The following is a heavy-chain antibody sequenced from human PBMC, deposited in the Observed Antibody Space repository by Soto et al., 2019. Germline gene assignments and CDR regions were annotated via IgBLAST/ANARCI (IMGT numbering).Heavy chain of an antibody. Sequence: QVQLVQSGAEVKKPGASVKVSCKASGYTFTSYAMHWVRQAPGQRLEWMGWINAGNGNTKYSQKFQGRVTITRDTSASTAYMELSSLISEDTAVYYCARQELLWFGEQYWFDPWGQGTLVTVSS. CDR3: ARQELLWFGEQYWFDP. J-gene: IGHJ5*02. V-gene: IGHV1-3*01. D-gene: IGHD3-10*01. CDR1: GYTFTSYA. CDR2: INAGNGNT.